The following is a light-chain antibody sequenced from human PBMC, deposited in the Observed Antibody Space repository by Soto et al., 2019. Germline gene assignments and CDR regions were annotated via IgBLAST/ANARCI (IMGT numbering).Light chain of an antibody. Sequence: DIVMTQSPESLAVSLGERATINCKSSQSVLYSSNNKNYLNWYQQKPGQPPKLLIYWASIRDSGVPDRFSGSGSGTDFNLTISSVQAEDVAVYYCHQYYDAPRTFGQGTRLEIK. V-gene: IGKV4-1*01. J-gene: IGKJ5*01. CDR2: WAS. CDR3: HQYYDAPRT. CDR1: QSVLYSSNNKNY.